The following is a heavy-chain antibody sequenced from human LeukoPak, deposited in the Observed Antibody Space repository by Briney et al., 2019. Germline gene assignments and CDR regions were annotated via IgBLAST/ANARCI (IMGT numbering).Heavy chain of an antibody. CDR2: IGTASDT. CDR3: ARGLLWFGKWVGSNYYYGMDV. J-gene: IGHJ6*02. Sequence: PGGSLRLSCAASGFTFSSYDMHWVRQATGKGLEWVSAIGTASDTYYPGSVKGRFTISRENAKNSLYLQMNSLRAGDTAVYYCARGLLWFGKWVGSNYYYGMDVWGQGTTVTVSS. D-gene: IGHD3-10*01. CDR1: GFTFSSYD. V-gene: IGHV3-13*01.